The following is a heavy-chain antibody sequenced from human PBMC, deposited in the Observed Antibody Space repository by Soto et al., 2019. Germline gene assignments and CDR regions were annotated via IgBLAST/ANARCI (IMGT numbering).Heavy chain of an antibody. CDR2: IYYSGST. Sequence: PSETLSLTRTVSGGSISSGGYYWSWIRQHPGKGLEWIGYIYYSGSTYYNPSLKSRVTISVDTSKNQFSLKLSSVTAADTAVYYCATARGYDSSGYYEIDAFDIWGQGTMVTVSS. CDR1: GGSISSGGYY. V-gene: IGHV4-31*03. J-gene: IGHJ3*02. D-gene: IGHD3-22*01. CDR3: ATARGYDSSGYYEIDAFDI.